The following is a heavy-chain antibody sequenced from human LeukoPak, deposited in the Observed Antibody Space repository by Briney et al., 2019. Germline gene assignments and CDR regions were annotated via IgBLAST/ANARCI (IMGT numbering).Heavy chain of an antibody. CDR1: GGSFSGYY. D-gene: IGHD6-13*01. J-gene: IGHJ4*02. V-gene: IGHV4-34*01. Sequence: SETLSLTCAVYGGSFSGYYWSWIRQPPGEGLEWIGEINHSGSTNYNPSLKSRVTISVDTSKNQFSLKLSSVTAADTAVYYCARLGPSSSWYARDYWGQGTLVTVSS. CDR2: INHSGST. CDR3: ARLGPSSSWYARDY.